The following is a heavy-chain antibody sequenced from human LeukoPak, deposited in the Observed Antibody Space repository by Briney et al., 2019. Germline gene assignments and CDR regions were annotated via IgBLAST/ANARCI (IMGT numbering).Heavy chain of an antibody. D-gene: IGHD1-26*01. J-gene: IGHJ4*02. Sequence: PSETLSLTCAVYGGSFSGYYWSWIRQPPGKGLEWIGEINHSGSTNYNPSLKSRVTISVDTSKNQFSLKLSSVTAADTAVYYCARGPEGGSYAFDYWGQGTLVTVSS. CDR1: GGSFSGYY. CDR3: ARGPEGGSYAFDY. CDR2: INHSGST. V-gene: IGHV4-34*01.